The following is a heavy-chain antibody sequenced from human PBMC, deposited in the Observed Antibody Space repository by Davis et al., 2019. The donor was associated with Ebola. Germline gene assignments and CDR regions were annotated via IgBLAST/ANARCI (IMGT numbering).Heavy chain of an antibody. J-gene: IGHJ6*02. V-gene: IGHV3-23*01. Sequence: GESLKISCAASGFTFSSYSMSWVRQAPGKGLEWVSAISGSGGGTYYADSVKGRFTISRDNAKNTLYLQMNSLRAEDTAVYYCVRGYYGLDVWGQGTTVTVSS. CDR2: ISGSGGGT. CDR1: GFTFSSYS. CDR3: VRGYYGLDV.